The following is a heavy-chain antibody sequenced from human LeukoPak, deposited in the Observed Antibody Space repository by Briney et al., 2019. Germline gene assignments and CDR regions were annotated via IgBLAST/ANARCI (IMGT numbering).Heavy chain of an antibody. J-gene: IGHJ4*02. V-gene: IGHV4-34*01. CDR3: AREGFGDYFDY. CDR1: GGSFSGYY. Sequence: SETLSLTCAVYGGSFSGYYWSWIRQPPGKGLEWIGEINHSGSTNYNPSLKSRVTISVDASKNQFSLKLSSVTAADTAVYYCAREGFGDYFDYWGQGTLVTVSS. CDR2: INHSGST. D-gene: IGHD3-10*01.